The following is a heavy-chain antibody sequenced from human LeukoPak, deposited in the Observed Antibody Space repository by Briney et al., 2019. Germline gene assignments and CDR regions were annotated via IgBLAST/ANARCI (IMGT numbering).Heavy chain of an antibody. CDR3: ARDITGDSSSWYGPWAVFDY. Sequence: SSETLSLTCTVSGYSISSGYYWGWIRQPPGKGLEWIGSIYHSGSTYYNPSLKSRVTISVDTSKNQFSLKLSSVTAADTAVYYCARDITGDSSSWYGPWAVFDYWGQGTLVTVSS. V-gene: IGHV4-38-2*02. J-gene: IGHJ4*02. D-gene: IGHD6-13*01. CDR2: IYHSGST. CDR1: GYSISSGYY.